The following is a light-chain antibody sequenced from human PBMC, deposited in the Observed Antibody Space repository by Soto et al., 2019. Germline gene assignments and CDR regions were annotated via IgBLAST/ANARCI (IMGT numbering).Light chain of an antibody. V-gene: IGLV3-1*01. CDR2: QDS. CDR1: KLGDKY. J-gene: IGLJ2*01. Sequence: SYELTQPPSVSVSPGQTASITCSGDKLGDKYACWYQQKPGQSPVLVIYQDSKRPSGIPERFSGSNSGNTATLTISGTQAMDEADYYCQAWDSSTAAVFGGGTKPPS. CDR3: QAWDSSTAAV.